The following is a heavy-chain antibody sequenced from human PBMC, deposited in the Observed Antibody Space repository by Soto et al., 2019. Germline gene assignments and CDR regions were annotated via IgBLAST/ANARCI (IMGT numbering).Heavy chain of an antibody. CDR3: ARRSNGWYYFDY. CDR1: GFTVSSNY. CDR2: IYSGGST. J-gene: IGHJ4*02. Sequence: EVQLVESGGGLVQPGGSLRLSCAASGFTVSSNYMSWVRQAPGKGLEGVSVIYSGGSTYYADSVKGRFTISRDNSKNTLYLQMNSLRAEDTAVYYCARRSNGWYYFDYWGQGTLVTVSS. D-gene: IGHD6-19*01. V-gene: IGHV3-66*01.